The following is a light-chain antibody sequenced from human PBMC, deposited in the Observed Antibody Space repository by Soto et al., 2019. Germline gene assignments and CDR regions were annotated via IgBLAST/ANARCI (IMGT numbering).Light chain of an antibody. CDR1: ESVTSSH. CDR2: GAS. V-gene: IGKV3-20*01. J-gene: IGKJ5*01. Sequence: EIVLTQSPDTLSLSPGERATLSCRASESVTSSHLAWYQQRPGQAPRLLISGASSRATGIPDRFSGSGSGTDFTLTISRLEPEDFAFYYCQHYGSSSNTFGQGTRLEIK. CDR3: QHYGSSSNT.